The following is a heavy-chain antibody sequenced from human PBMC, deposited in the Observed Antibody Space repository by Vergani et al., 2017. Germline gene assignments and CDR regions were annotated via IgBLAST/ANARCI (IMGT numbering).Heavy chain of an antibody. CDR1: GFTFSSYS. CDR3: ARDWGTYYDSSGYYFDY. J-gene: IGHJ4*02. Sequence: EVQLVESGGGLVKPGGSLRLSCAASGFTFSSYSMNWVRQAPGKGLEWVSSISSSSSYIYYADSVKGRFTISRDNAKNSLYLQMNSLRAEATAVYYCARDWGTYYDSSGYYFDYWGQGTLVTVSS. CDR2: ISSSSSYI. V-gene: IGHV3-21*01. D-gene: IGHD3-22*01.